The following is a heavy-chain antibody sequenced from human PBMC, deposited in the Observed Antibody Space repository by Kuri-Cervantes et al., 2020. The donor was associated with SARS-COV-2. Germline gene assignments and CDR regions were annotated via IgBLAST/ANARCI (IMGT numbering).Heavy chain of an antibody. Sequence: SETLSLTRTVSGGSISSYYWSWIRQPPGKGLEWIGYIYYSGSTNYNPSLKSRVTISVDTSKNQFSLKLSSVTAADTAVYYCAREGYCSGGSCFDYWGQGTLVTVSS. D-gene: IGHD2-15*01. CDR3: AREGYCSGGSCFDY. J-gene: IGHJ4*02. CDR1: GGSISSYY. CDR2: IYYSGST. V-gene: IGHV4-59*01.